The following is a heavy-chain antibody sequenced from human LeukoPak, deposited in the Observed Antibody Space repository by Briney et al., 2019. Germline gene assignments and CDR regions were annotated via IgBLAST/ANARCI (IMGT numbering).Heavy chain of an antibody. CDR2: IYSGGST. D-gene: IGHD3-10*01. J-gene: IGHJ6*03. CDR1: GFTVSSNY. CDR3: ARDTHGDYYYYYMDV. Sequence: GGSLRLSCAASGFTVSSNYMSWVRQAPGKGLEWVSVIYSGGSTYYADSVKGRFTISRDNSKNTLYLQMNSLRAEDTAVYYCARDTHGDYYYYYMDVWGKGTTVTISS. V-gene: IGHV3-66*01.